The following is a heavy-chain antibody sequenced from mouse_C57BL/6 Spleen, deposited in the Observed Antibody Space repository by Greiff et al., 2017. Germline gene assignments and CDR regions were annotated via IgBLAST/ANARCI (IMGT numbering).Heavy chain of an antibody. CDR1: GYTFTSYW. CDR3: ARRAAQAHYYAMDY. CDR2: IDPSDSYT. J-gene: IGHJ4*01. Sequence: VQLQQPGAELVRPGTSVKLSCKASGYTFTSYWMHWVKQRPGQGLEWIGVIDPSDSYTNYNQKFKGKATLTVDTSSSTAYMQLSSLTSEDSAVYYCARRAAQAHYYAMDYWGQGISVTVSS. D-gene: IGHD3-2*02. V-gene: IGHV1-59*01.